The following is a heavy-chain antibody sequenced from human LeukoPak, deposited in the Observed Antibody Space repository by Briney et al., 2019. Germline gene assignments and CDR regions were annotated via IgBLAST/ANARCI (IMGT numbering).Heavy chain of an antibody. J-gene: IGHJ4*02. Sequence: PSETLSLTCTVSGGSISSATYYWSWIRQPAGKGLEWIGRIYTSGSTNYNPSLKSRITISVDTSKNQFSLKLSSVTAADTAVYYCARNSCPSGSCYDNRGYFDYWGQGTLATVSS. CDR2: IYTSGST. V-gene: IGHV4-61*02. D-gene: IGHD2-15*01. CDR1: GGSISSATYY. CDR3: ARNSCPSGSCYDNRGYFDY.